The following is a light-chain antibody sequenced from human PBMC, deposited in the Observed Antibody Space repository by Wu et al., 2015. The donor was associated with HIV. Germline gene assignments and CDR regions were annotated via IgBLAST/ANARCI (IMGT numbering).Light chain of an antibody. Sequence: EIVMTQSPATLSVSPGQRATLSCRASQYIGNKLAWYQQKPGQAPRLIIYDASIRATGIPARFSGSGSGTDFTLTISSLQSEDFAVHYCQQCNNWPRTFGQGTKLEIK. CDR2: DAS. CDR3: QQCNNWPRT. J-gene: IGKJ1*01. V-gene: IGKV3-15*01. CDR1: QYIGNK.